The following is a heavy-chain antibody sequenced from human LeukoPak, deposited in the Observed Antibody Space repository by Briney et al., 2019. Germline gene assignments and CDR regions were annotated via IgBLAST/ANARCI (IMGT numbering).Heavy chain of an antibody. Sequence: SETLSLTCTVSGGSISSYYWSWIRQPPGKGLEWIGYIYYSGSTNYNPSLKSRVTISVDTSKNQFSLKLSSVTAADTAVYYCARDLGDNHIDYWGEGTLLTVSS. D-gene: IGHD2-21*02. CDR3: ARDLGDNHIDY. V-gene: IGHV4-59*01. CDR2: IYYSGST. CDR1: GGSISSYY. J-gene: IGHJ4*02.